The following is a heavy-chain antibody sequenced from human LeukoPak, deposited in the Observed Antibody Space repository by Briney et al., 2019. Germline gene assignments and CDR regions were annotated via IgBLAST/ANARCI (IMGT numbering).Heavy chain of an antibody. CDR1: GFTLSSYS. D-gene: IGHD2-2*01. V-gene: IGHV3-64D*06. CDR2: ISSNGGST. J-gene: IGHJ4*02. Sequence: GGSLTLSCSASGFTLSSYSMHWVRQAPGKGLEYVSAISSNGGSTYYADSVKGRFTISRDNYKNTLYLQMSSLRAEDTAVYYCVKGDIVVVPGAFDYWGQGTLVTVSS. CDR3: VKGDIVVVPGAFDY.